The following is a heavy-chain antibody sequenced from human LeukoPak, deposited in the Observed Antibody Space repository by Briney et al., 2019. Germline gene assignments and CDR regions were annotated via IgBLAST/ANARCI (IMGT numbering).Heavy chain of an antibody. Sequence: GGSLRLSCADSGFTFSSYAMSWVRQAPGKGLEWVANIKQDGSEKYYVDSVKGRFTISRDNAKNSLYLQMNSLRAEDTAVYYCARGVTIDYWGQGTLVTVSS. V-gene: IGHV3-7*01. CDR3: ARGVTIDY. J-gene: IGHJ4*02. CDR1: GFTFSSYA. CDR2: IKQDGSEK. D-gene: IGHD4-17*01.